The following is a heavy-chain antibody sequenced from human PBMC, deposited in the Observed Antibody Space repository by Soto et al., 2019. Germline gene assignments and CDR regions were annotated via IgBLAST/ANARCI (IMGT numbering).Heavy chain of an antibody. Sequence: EVQLLESGGGLVQPGGSLRLSCAASGFPFSTSAMNWVRQAPGKGLEWVSIISASSDAAYYAESVKGRFASSRDNSKNTLYLQMNSLRAEDTAVYYCAKYSGSYPVYNCLRLWGQGTTVTVS. D-gene: IGHD1-26*01. J-gene: IGHJ6*02. V-gene: IGHV3-23*01. CDR2: ISASSDAA. CDR3: AKYSGSYPVYNCLRL. CDR1: GFPFSTSA.